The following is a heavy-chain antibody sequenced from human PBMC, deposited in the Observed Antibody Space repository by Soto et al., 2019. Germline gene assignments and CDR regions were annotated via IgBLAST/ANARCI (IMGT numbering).Heavy chain of an antibody. V-gene: IGHV1-69*06. D-gene: IGHD3-9*01. CDR3: ARTLTGPRDY. CDR2: IIPIFGTA. Sequence: GPPVKVSCKASGGTFSSYAISWVRQAPGQGLEWMGGIIPIFGTANYAQKFQGRVTITADKSTSTAYMELSSLRSEDTAVYYCARTLTGPRDYWGQGTLVTVSS. CDR1: GGTFSSYA. J-gene: IGHJ4*02.